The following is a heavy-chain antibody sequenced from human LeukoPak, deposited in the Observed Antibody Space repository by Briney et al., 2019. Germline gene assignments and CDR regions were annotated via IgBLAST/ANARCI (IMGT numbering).Heavy chain of an antibody. Sequence: ASVKVSCKASGYTFTSHALHRVRQAPGEGLEWMAWINGATGNTEYSQKFQARVTITRDTSASTAYMELSSLRSEDTAVYYCARSIIIVPNTSYYYYYMDVWGQGTTVTVSS. J-gene: IGHJ6*02. CDR3: ARSIIIVPNTSYYYYYMDV. V-gene: IGHV1-3*01. CDR1: GYTFTSHA. D-gene: IGHD2/OR15-2a*01. CDR2: INGATGNT.